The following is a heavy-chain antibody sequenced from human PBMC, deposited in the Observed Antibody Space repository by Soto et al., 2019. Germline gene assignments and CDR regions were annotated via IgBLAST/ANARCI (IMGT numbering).Heavy chain of an antibody. Sequence: ASVKVSCQASGYTFSSYGISWVRQAPGQGLEWMGWISAYNGNTNYAQKLQGRVTMTTDTSTSTAYMELRSLRSDDTAVYYCARETKYYYDSSGPPLVDYWGQGTLVTVSS. V-gene: IGHV1-18*01. CDR1: GYTFSSYG. CDR3: ARETKYYYDSSGPPLVDY. D-gene: IGHD3-22*01. J-gene: IGHJ4*02. CDR2: ISAYNGNT.